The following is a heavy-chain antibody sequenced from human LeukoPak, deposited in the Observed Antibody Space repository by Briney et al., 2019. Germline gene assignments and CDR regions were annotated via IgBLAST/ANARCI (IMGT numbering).Heavy chain of an antibody. D-gene: IGHD3-10*01. Sequence: SQTLSLTCAVSGGSINRGGYSWSWIRQPPGKGLEWIGYIYQSGNTYYNPSLKSRVTISVDRSKNQFSLKLSSVTAADTAVYYCARGGYYYGSGHFFFDYWGQGTLVTVSS. CDR3: ARGGYYYGSGHFFFDY. CDR1: GGSINRGGYS. CDR2: IYQSGNT. V-gene: IGHV4-30-2*01. J-gene: IGHJ4*02.